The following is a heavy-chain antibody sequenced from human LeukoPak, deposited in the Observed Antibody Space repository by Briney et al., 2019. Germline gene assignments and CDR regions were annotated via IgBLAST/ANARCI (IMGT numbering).Heavy chain of an antibody. V-gene: IGHV3-9*03. J-gene: IGHJ2*01. CDR2: INWNSGSI. CDR1: GFSFDDYA. D-gene: IGHD3-22*01. Sequence: PGGSLRLSCVASGFSFDDYAMHWARQAPGKGLEWVSGINWNSGSIGYADSVKGRFTISRDNAKNSLYLQMNGLRLEDMALYYCAKSSSPMVVVVISDSYFDLWGRGTLVTVSS. CDR3: AKSSSPMVVVVISDSYFDL.